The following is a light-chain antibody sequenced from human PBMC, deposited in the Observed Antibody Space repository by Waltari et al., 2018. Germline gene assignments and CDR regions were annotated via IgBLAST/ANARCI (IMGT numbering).Light chain of an antibody. CDR2: RNY. CDR3: AAWDDSLSGVV. Sequence: QSVLTQPPSASGTPGQRVTISCSGSSSNIGSNYVYWYQQLPGTAPKLLIYRNYQRPSGVPDRFSGSKSGTSASLDISGLRSEDEADYYCAAWDDSLSGVVFGGGTKLTVL. J-gene: IGLJ2*01. CDR1: SSNIGSNY. V-gene: IGLV1-47*01.